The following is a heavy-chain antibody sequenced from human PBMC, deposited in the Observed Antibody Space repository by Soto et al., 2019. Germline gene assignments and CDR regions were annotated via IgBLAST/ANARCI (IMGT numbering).Heavy chain of an antibody. CDR2: IYHSGST. CDR3: AGTYYYDSSGYYSFDY. J-gene: IGHJ4*02. Sequence: PSETLSLTCAVSGGSISSSNWWSWVRQPPGKGLGWIGEIYHSGSTNYNPSLKSRVTISVDKSKNQFSLKLSSVTAADTAVYYCAGTYYYDSSGYYSFDYWGQGTLVTVSS. CDR1: GGSISSSNW. V-gene: IGHV4-4*02. D-gene: IGHD3-22*01.